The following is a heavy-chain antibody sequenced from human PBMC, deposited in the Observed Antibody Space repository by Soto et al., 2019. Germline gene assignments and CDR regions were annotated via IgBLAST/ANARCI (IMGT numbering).Heavy chain of an antibody. CDR3: VNSGVRDRIVEVPVCFDI. D-gene: IGHD2-21*01. Sequence: EVQLVESGGGLVQPGRSLRLSCAASGFIFDNSGMHWVRQAPGKGLEWVSGISWNGGNIGYADSVKGRFSIARDNAKDSLFLQRNRLRPDDTAFYYCVNSGVRDRIVEVPVCFDIWGQGTLVTVSS. J-gene: IGHJ4*02. CDR1: GFIFDNSG. CDR2: ISWNGGNI. V-gene: IGHV3-9*01.